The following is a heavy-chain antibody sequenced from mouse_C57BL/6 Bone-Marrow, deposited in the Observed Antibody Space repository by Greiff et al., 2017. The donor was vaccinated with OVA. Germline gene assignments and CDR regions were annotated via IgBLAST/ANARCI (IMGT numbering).Heavy chain of an antibody. CDR3: ARLGGPSWFAY. V-gene: IGHV1-50*01. D-gene: IGHD3-3*01. CDR2: IDPSDSYT. CDR1: GYTFTSYW. Sequence: QVQLQQSGAELVKPGASVKLSCKASGYTFTSYWMQWVKQRPGQGLEWIGEIDPSDSYTNYNQKFKGKATLTVDTSSSTAYMQLSSLTSEDSAVYYCARLGGPSWFAYWGQGTLVTVSA. J-gene: IGHJ3*01.